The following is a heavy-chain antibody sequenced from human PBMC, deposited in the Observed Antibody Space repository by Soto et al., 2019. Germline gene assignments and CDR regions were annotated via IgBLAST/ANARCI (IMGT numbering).Heavy chain of an antibody. Sequence: SETLSLTCTVSGFSISSYYWSWLRQPPGKELEWIGYIYYSGSTNYNPSLKSRVTISVDTSKNQFSLKLSSVTAADSAVYYYARRYSSALDIWGQGTMVTVSS. CDR1: GFSISSYY. D-gene: IGHD6-13*01. J-gene: IGHJ3*02. V-gene: IGHV4-59*08. CDR3: ARRYSSALDI. CDR2: IYYSGST.